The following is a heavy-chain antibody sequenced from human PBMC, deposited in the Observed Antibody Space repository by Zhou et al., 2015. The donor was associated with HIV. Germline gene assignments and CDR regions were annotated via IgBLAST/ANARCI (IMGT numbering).Heavy chain of an antibody. D-gene: IGHD6-13*01. CDR2: INPNSGGT. Sequence: QVQLVQSGAEVKKPGASVKVSCKASGYTFTGYYMHWVRQAPGQGLEWMGRINPNSGGTNYAQKFQGRVTMTRDTSISTAYMELSRLRSDDTAVYYCARVLGGLAAAAYRHDAFDIWGQGTMVTVSS. CDR3: ARVLGGLAAAAYRHDAFDI. J-gene: IGHJ3*02. V-gene: IGHV1-2*06. CDR1: GYTFTGYY.